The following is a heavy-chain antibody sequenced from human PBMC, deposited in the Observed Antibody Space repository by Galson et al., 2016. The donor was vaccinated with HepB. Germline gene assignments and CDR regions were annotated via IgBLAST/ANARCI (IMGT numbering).Heavy chain of an antibody. V-gene: IGHV3-15*07. CDR2: IKSKTDAGTT. CDR3: STGGIVLVSIYYFYGMDV. Sequence: SLRLSCAASGFAINNAWMNWVRQAPGKGLEWVGRIKSKTDAGTTDYAAPVKGRFTFSRDDSKITVYLQMNSLKTEDTAVYYCSTGGIVLVSIYYFYGMDVWGQGTTVTVSS. D-gene: IGHD2-8*02. J-gene: IGHJ6*02. CDR1: GFAINNAW.